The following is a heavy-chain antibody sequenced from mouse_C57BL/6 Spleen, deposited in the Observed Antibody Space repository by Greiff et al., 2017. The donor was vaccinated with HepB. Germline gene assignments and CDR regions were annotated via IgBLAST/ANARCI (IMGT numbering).Heavy chain of an antibody. J-gene: IGHJ4*01. Sequence: DVMLVESGGGLVQPGGSLSLSCAASGFTFTDYYMSWVRQPPGKALEWLGFIRNKANGYTTEYSASVKGRFTISRDNSQSILYLQMNALRAEDSATYYCARYTFGLRLRGYAMDYWGQGTSVTVSS. V-gene: IGHV7-3*01. CDR3: ARYTFGLRLRGYAMDY. D-gene: IGHD3-2*02. CDR2: IRNKANGYTT. CDR1: GFTFTDYY.